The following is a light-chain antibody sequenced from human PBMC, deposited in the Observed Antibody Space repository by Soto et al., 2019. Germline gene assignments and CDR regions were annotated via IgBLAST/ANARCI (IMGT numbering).Light chain of an antibody. CDR3: SSHTSGSTRV. CDR1: SSDVGGYDY. CDR2: EVT. J-gene: IGLJ1*01. Sequence: QSALTQPASVSGSPGQSIAISCTGTSSDVGGYDYVSWYQQQPDKAPKLMIYEVTKRPSGVSNRFSGSKSGNTASLTISGLQAEDEADYYCSSHTSGSTRVFGTGTKLTGL. V-gene: IGLV2-14*01.